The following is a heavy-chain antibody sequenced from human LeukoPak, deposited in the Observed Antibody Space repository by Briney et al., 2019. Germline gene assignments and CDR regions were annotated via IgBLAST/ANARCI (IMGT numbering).Heavy chain of an antibody. CDR2: IVVGSGNT. V-gene: IGHV1-58*01. CDR3: AAESIYYDSSGYYYGKGDAFDI. Sequence: SVKVSCKASGFTFTSSAVQWVRQARGQRLEWIGWIVVGSGNTNYAQKFQERVTITRDMSTSTAYMELSSLRSEDTAVYYCAAESIYYDSSGYYYGKGDAFDIWGQGTMVTVSS. D-gene: IGHD3-22*01. CDR1: GFTFTSSA. J-gene: IGHJ3*02.